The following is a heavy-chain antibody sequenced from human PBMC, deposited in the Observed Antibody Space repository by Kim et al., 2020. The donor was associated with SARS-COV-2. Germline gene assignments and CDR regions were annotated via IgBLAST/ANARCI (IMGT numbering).Heavy chain of an antibody. V-gene: IGHV3-11*03. CDR2: YT. CDR3: ARRSHSGYDP. J-gene: IGHJ5*02. D-gene: IGHD5-12*01. Sequence: YTNDTGTVKGRITISRDNAKHSLYLQMNTLRAEDTAVYYCARRSHSGYDPWGQGTLVTVSS.